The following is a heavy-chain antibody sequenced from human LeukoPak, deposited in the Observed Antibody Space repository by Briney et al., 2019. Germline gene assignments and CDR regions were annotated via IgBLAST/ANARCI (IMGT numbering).Heavy chain of an antibody. D-gene: IGHD3-22*01. CDR3: AKTNYYDTTDDKPYTTHFDY. J-gene: IGHJ4*02. V-gene: IGHV3-7*03. Sequence: KPGGSLRLSCAASGFPFSNNWMSWVRQAPGKGLEWVANIKQDGSEKYYVESVKGRFTISRDNSNNILFLQMDSLRAEDTAMYYCAKTNYYDTTDDKPYTTHFDYWGQGALVTVSS. CDR1: GFPFSNNW. CDR2: IKQDGSEK.